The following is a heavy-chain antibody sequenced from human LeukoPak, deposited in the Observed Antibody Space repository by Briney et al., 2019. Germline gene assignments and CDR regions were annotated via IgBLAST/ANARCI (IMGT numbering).Heavy chain of an antibody. CDR3: ARAGYSSSWYFTDDAFDI. Sequence: ASVKVSCKASGYTFTSYAMNWVRQAPGQGLEWMGWISAYNGNTNYAQKLQGRVTMTTDTSTSTAYMELRSLRSDDTAVYYCARAGYSSSWYFTDDAFDIWGQGTMVTVSS. V-gene: IGHV1-18*01. CDR1: GYTFTSYA. D-gene: IGHD6-13*01. CDR2: ISAYNGNT. J-gene: IGHJ3*02.